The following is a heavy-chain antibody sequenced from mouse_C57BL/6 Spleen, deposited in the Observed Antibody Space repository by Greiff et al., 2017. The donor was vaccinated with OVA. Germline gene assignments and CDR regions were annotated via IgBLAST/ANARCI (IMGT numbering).Heavy chain of an antibody. D-gene: IGHD2-4*01. CDR1: GFSLTSYG. Sequence: VMLVESGPGLVQPSQSLSITCTVSGFSLTSYGVHWVRQSPGKGLEWLGVIWSGGSTDYNAAFISRLSISKDNSKSQVFFKMNSLQADDTAIYYCARDYDGGLGFDVWGTGTTVTVSS. J-gene: IGHJ1*03. CDR3: ARDYDGGLGFDV. V-gene: IGHV2-2*01. CDR2: IWSGGST.